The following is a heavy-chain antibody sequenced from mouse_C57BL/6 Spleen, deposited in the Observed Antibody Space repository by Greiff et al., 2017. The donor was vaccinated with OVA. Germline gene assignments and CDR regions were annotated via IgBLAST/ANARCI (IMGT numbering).Heavy chain of an antibody. CDR1: GYTFTDYN. Sequence: VQLQQSGPELVKPGASVKMSCKASGYTFTDYNMHWVKQSHGKSLEWIGYINPNNGGTSYNQKFKGKATLTVNKSSSTAYMELRSLTSEDSAVYYCARSGYDYDEAYWYFDVWGTGTTVTVSS. J-gene: IGHJ1*03. V-gene: IGHV1-22*01. CDR3: ARSGYDYDEAYWYFDV. D-gene: IGHD2-4*01. CDR2: INPNNGGT.